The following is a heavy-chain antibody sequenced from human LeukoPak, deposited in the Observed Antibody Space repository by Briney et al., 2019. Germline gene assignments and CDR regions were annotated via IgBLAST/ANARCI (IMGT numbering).Heavy chain of an antibody. CDR3: ARDSLGYCSSTSCSIPHY. CDR2: ISAYNGNT. D-gene: IGHD2-2*01. Sequence: GASVKVSCKVSGYTFTSYGISWVRQAPGQGLEWMGWISAYNGNTNYAQKLQGRVTMTTDTSTSTAYMELRSLRSDDTAVYYCARDSLGYCSSTSCSIPHYWGQGTLVTVSS. V-gene: IGHV1-18*04. CDR1: GYTFTSYG. J-gene: IGHJ4*02.